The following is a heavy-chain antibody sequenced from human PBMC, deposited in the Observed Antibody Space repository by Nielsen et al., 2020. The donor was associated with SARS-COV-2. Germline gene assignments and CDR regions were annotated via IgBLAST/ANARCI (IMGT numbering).Heavy chain of an antibody. CDR3: ARDLSPTYYYDSSGHRKDY. D-gene: IGHD3-22*01. V-gene: IGHV1-2*06. Sequence: ASVKVSCKASGYIFTAYYIHWVRQAPGQGLEWMRRINPNTADTDYAQKFQGRVTMTRDTSISTVNMELRSLRSDDTAVYYCARDLSPTYYYDSSGHRKDYWGQGTLVTVSS. J-gene: IGHJ4*02. CDR1: GYIFTAYY. CDR2: INPNTADT.